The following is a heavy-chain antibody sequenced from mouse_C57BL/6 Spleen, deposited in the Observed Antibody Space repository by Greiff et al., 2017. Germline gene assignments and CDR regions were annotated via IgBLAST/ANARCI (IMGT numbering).Heavy chain of an antibody. CDR3: ARELTGTLFAY. CDR1: GYTFTSYW. Sequence: QVQLKQPGAELVKPGASVKLSCKASGYTFTSYWMHWVKQRPGRGLEWIGRIDPNSGGTKYNEKFKGKATLTVDKPSSTAYMQLSSLTSEDAAVYYWARELTGTLFAYWGQGTVVTVDA. D-gene: IGHD4-1*01. CDR2: IDPNSGGT. V-gene: IGHV1-72*01. J-gene: IGHJ3*01.